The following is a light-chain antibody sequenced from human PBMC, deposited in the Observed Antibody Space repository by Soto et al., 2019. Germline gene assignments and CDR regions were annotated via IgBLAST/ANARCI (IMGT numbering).Light chain of an antibody. Sequence: EIVLTQSPATLSLSPGERATLSCRASQSISNNLAWYQQKPGQAPRLLIYGASTRATGIPARFSGSGSGTEFTLTISSLQSEDFAVYYCQQYHTFGQGTKVDIK. CDR1: QSISNN. CDR2: GAS. J-gene: IGKJ1*01. V-gene: IGKV3-15*01. CDR3: QQYHT.